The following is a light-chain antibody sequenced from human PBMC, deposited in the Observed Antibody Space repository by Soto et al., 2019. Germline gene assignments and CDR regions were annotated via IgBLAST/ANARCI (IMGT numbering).Light chain of an antibody. J-gene: IGKJ1*01. V-gene: IGKV1-5*01. CDR1: QTIFNW. CDR2: DAS. Sequence: DIQMTQSPSTLSASVGDRVTITCRASQTIFNWLAWYQRKPGRAPNLLIYDASSLQSGVPSTFSGSGSGTEFTLTISSLQTGDFATYYCQQYNSYPWTFGQGTKV. CDR3: QQYNSYPWT.